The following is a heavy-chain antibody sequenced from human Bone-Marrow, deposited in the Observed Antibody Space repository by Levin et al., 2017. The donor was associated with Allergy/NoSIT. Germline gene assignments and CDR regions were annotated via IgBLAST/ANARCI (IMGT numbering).Heavy chain of an antibody. CDR1: GGSISSYY. CDR3: ARASPINSKYYYGSGSYAAVYYYYYYGMDV. CDR2: IYYSGST. V-gene: IGHV4-59*01. J-gene: IGHJ6*02. D-gene: IGHD3-10*01. Sequence: SETLSLTCTVSGGSISSYYWSWIRQPPGKGLEWIGYIYYSGSTNYNPSLKSRVTISVDTSKNQFSLKLSSVTAADTAVYYCARASPINSKYYYGSGSYAAVYYYYYYGMDVWGQGTTVTVSS.